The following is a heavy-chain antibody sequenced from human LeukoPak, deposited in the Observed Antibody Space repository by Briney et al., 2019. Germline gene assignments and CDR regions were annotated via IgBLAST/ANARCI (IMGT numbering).Heavy chain of an antibody. CDR3: TRESGSYHGNDY. Sequence: ASVKVSCKASGYTFTGYYMHWVRQAPGQGLEWMGRINPNNGATNYAQKFQGRVTITGDTPINTAYMELSSLRSDDTAVYYCTRESGSYHGNDYWGQGTLVTVSS. CDR1: GYTFTGYY. V-gene: IGHV1-2*06. D-gene: IGHD1-26*01. J-gene: IGHJ4*02. CDR2: INPNNGAT.